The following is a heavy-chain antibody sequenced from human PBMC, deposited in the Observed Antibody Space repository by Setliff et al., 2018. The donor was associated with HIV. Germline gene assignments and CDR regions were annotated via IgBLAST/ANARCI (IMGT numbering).Heavy chain of an antibody. Sequence: PSETLSLTCAVYGGSFSGYYWTWIRQPPGRELEWIGEIIHSGGTNYNRSLKSRVTISVDTSKNQFSLNLSSVTAADTAVYYCARGGLGVVGAIDYWSQGTLVTVSS. J-gene: IGHJ4*02. CDR2: IIHSGGT. CDR3: ARGGLGVVGAIDY. V-gene: IGHV4-34*01. D-gene: IGHD2-15*01. CDR1: GGSFSGYY.